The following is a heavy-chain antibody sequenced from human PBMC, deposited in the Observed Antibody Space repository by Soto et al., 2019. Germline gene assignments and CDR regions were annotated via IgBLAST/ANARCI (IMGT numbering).Heavy chain of an antibody. D-gene: IGHD2-15*01. Sequence: QVQLEQSGAEVKKPESSLKVSCKATGGTFSNYAISWVRQAPGQGLEWMAGIIPVYGTPNYAQRFQDRVTIIADESTTTAYMEVHSLRSEDTAIYYCSIVTAYGIDVWGPGTTVIVSS. CDR3: SIVTAYGIDV. V-gene: IGHV1-69*01. CDR1: GGTFSNYA. CDR2: IIPVYGTP. J-gene: IGHJ6*02.